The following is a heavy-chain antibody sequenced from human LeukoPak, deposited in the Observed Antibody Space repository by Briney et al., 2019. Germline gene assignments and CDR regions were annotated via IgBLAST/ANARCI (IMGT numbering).Heavy chain of an antibody. CDR1: GYTLTELS. CDR3: ARDSVILTAFFQH. CDR2: FDPEDGET. J-gene: IGHJ1*01. D-gene: IGHD3/OR15-3a*01. V-gene: IGHV1-24*01. Sequence: ASVKVSCKVSGYTLTELSMHWVRQAPGKGLEWMGGFDPEDGETIYAQKFQGRVTITADKSTSTAYMELSSLRSEDTAVYYCARDSVILTAFFQHWGQGTLVTVSS.